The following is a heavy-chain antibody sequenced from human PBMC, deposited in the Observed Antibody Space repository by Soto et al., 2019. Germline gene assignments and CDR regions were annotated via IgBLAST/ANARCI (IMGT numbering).Heavy chain of an antibody. J-gene: IGHJ5*02. CDR1: GSNFTTYW. Sequence: GESLKISCKVSGSNFTTYWIGWVRQMPGKGLEWIGIIFPGDSDTRYSPSFQGQVTISADKSINTAYLQWSSLKASDTAMYYCARQTVFTIFGVARTYNWFDPWGQGTLVTVSS. CDR3: ARQTVFTIFGVARTYNWFDP. V-gene: IGHV5-51*01. CDR2: IFPGDSDT. D-gene: IGHD3-3*01.